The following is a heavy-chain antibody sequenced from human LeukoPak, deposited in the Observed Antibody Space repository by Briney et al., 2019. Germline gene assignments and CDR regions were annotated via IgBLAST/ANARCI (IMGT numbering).Heavy chain of an antibody. CDR1: GGSISSSSYY. V-gene: IGHV4-39*01. CDR2: IYYSGST. Sequence: PSETLSLTCTVSGGSISSSSYYWGWIRQPPGEGLEWIGSIYYSGSTYYNPSLKSRVTISVDTSKNQFSLKLSSVTAADTAVYYCARIFWSGYPLYYYYYMDVWGKGTTVTVPS. J-gene: IGHJ6*03. D-gene: IGHD3-3*01. CDR3: ARIFWSGYPLYYYYYMDV.